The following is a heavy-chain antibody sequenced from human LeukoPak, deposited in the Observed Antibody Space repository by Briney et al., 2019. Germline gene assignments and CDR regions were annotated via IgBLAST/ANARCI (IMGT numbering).Heavy chain of an antibody. CDR2: IYYSGST. J-gene: IGHJ4*02. D-gene: IGHD3-22*01. V-gene: IGHV4-30-4*01. Sequence: PSETLSLTRTVSGGSISSGDYYWSWIRQPPGRGREWIVYIYYSGSTYYNPSPKSRVSISVDTSKNQFSLKLSSVTAADTAVYYCARAYDSSGFPLFDYWGQGALVTVSS. CDR1: GGSISSGDYY. CDR3: ARAYDSSGFPLFDY.